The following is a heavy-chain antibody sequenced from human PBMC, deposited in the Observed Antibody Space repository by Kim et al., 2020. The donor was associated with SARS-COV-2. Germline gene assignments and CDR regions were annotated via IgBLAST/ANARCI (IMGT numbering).Heavy chain of an antibody. CDR1: GGSVSSGSYY. CDR2: IYYSGST. J-gene: IGHJ4*02. Sequence: SETLSLTCTVSGGSVSSGSYYWIWIRQPPGKGLEWIGYIYYSGSTNYNPSLKSRVTISVDTSKNQFSLKLSSVTAADTAVYYCAREIRDGYNLSPYYYFDYWGQGTLVTVSS. CDR3: AREIRDGYNLSPYYYFDY. D-gene: IGHD5-12*01. V-gene: IGHV4-61*01.